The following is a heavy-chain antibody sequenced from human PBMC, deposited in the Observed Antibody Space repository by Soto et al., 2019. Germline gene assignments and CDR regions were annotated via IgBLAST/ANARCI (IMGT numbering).Heavy chain of an antibody. V-gene: IGHV4-59*08. Sequence: QVQLQQSGPGLVKPSETLSLTCSVSSGPSSSHNWGWIRQPPGRGLEWIGYVYSTGGTSYNPSLKSPVTISAHTSTNHISLTLTSVPAADTAVYYCVRQGIGNLHGLVDVWGQGTTVRVSS. CDR1: SGPSSSHN. CDR3: VRQGIGNLHGLVDV. D-gene: IGHD1-1*01. J-gene: IGHJ6*02. CDR2: VYSTGGT.